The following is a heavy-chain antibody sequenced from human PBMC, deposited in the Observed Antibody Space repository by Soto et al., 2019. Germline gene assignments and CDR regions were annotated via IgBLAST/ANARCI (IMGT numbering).Heavy chain of an antibody. V-gene: IGHV6-1*01. CDR1: GDSVSSNSAA. CDR3: ARDREAVAGTHYYYYGMDV. J-gene: IGHJ6*02. D-gene: IGHD6-19*01. Sequence: SQTLSLSCAISGDSVSSNSAAWNWIRQSPSRGLEWLGRTYYRSKWYNDYAVSVKSRITINPDTSKNQFSLQLNSVTPEDTAVYYCARDREAVAGTHYYYYGMDVWGQGTTVTVSS. CDR2: TYYRSKWYN.